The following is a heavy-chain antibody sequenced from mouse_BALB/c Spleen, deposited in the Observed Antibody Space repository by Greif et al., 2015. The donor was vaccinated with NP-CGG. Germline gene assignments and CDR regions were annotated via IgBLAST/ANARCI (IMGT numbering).Heavy chain of an antibody. CDR2: ISSGSSTI. J-gene: IGHJ2*01. V-gene: IGHV5-17*02. Sequence: EVMLVESGGGLVQPGGSRKLSCAASGFTFSSFGMHWVRQAPEKGLEWVAYISSGSSTIYYADTVKGRFTISRDNPKNTLLLQMTSLRSEDTAMYYCARLFDYWGQGTTLTVSS. CDR1: GFTFSSFG. CDR3: ARLFDY.